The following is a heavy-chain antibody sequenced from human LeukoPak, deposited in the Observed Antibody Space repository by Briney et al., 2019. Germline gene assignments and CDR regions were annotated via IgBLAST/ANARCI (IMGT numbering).Heavy chain of an antibody. CDR1: GYTFTSYG. CDR3: ARDTYYYDSSGYWGWFDP. Sequence: ASVKVSCKAFGYTFTSYGISWVRQAPGQGLEWMGWISAYNGNTNYAQKLQGRVTMTTDTSTSTAYMELRSLRSDDTAVYYCARDTYYYDSSGYWGWFDPWGQGTLVTVSS. V-gene: IGHV1-18*01. D-gene: IGHD3-22*01. CDR2: ISAYNGNT. J-gene: IGHJ5*02.